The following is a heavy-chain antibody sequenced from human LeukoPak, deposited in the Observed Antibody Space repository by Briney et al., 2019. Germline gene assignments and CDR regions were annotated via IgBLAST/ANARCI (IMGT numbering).Heavy chain of an antibody. D-gene: IGHD3-10*01. CDR2: IKQDGSEK. V-gene: IGHV3-7*01. CDR3: ARGYGAPTY. Sequence: GGSLRLSCAASGFTFSSYYMSWVRQAPGKGLEWVANIKQDGSEKYYVDSVKGLFTISRDNAKNSLYLQMNSLRAEDTALYYCARGYGAPTYWGQGTLVTVSS. CDR1: GFTFSSYY. J-gene: IGHJ4*02.